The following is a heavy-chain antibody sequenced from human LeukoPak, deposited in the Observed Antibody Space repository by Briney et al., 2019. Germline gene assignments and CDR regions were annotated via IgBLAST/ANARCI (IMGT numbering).Heavy chain of an antibody. CDR2: ISSSSSYI. D-gene: IGHD3-22*01. J-gene: IGHJ4*02. CDR1: GFTFSSYS. Sequence: GGSLRLSCAASGFTFSSYSMNWVRQAPGKGLEWVSSISSSSSYIYYADSVKGRFTISRDNAKNSLYLQMNSLRAEDTAVYYCARDSDYDSRGFDYWGQGTLVTVSS. V-gene: IGHV3-21*01. CDR3: ARDSDYDSRGFDY.